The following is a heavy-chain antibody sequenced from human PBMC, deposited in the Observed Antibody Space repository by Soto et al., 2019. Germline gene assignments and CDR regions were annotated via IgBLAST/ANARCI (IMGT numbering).Heavy chain of an antibody. Sequence: PSETLSLTCTVSGGSISSSSYYWGWIRQPPGKGLEWIGSIYYSGSTYYNPSLKSRVTISVDTSKNQFSLKLSSVTAADTAVYYCARFGAYCGGDCYSGHFQHCGQGPLVTVYS. CDR2: IYYSGST. J-gene: IGHJ1*01. CDR3: ARFGAYCGGDCYSGHFQH. D-gene: IGHD2-21*02. V-gene: IGHV4-39*01. CDR1: GGSISSSSYY.